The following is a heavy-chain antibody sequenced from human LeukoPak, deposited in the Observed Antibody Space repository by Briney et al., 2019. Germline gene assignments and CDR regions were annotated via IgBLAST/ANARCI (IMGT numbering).Heavy chain of an antibody. CDR1: VFTLSTSGMC. CDR3: ARILSVGDRGFDAFDI. V-gene: IGHV2-70*01. Sequence: RSSGPTRENHTQTLTLTCLFSVFTLSTSGMCVACLPHPRGKPLVWFALVDWDDDKFYSTSLKTRLTISKDTSKNQVVLTMTNMDPVDTATYYCARILSVGDRGFDAFDIWGPGTMVTVSS. D-gene: IGHD3-16*01. CDR2: VDWDDDK. J-gene: IGHJ3*02.